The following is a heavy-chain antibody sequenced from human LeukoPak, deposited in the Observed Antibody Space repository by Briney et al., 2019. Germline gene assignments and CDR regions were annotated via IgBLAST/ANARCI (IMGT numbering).Heavy chain of an antibody. J-gene: IGHJ6*02. D-gene: IGHD3-10*01. CDR3: AKCGPYNSGTYCQTCYYHGMDV. CDR2: ISNSGGST. V-gene: IGHV3-23*01. CDR1: GFTFSSHA. Sequence: GGSLRLSCAASGFTFSSHAMSWVRQAPGKGLEWVSCISNSGGSTYDADSVKGRFTISRDNSKNTLYLQMNSLRAEDTAVYYCAKCGPYNSGTYCQTCYYHGMDVWGQGATVTVSS.